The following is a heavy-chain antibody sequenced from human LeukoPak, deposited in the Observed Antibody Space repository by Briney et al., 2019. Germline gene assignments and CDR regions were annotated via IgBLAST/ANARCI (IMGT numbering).Heavy chain of an antibody. V-gene: IGHV4-39*01. J-gene: IGHJ4*02. CDR1: GGSISSSRYY. CDR3: ARRYSSGWSSSGYYFDY. D-gene: IGHD6-19*01. Sequence: SETLSLTCTVSGGSISSSRYYWAWIRQSPGRGLEWIGTIYYSGNVYYNPSLRSRVAISVDRSKNQFSLKLSSVTAADTAVYYCARRYSSGWSSSGYYFDYWGQGTLVTVSS. CDR2: IYYSGNV.